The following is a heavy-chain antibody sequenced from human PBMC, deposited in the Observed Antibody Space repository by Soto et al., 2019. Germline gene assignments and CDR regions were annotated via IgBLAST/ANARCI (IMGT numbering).Heavy chain of an antibody. J-gene: IGHJ3*02. V-gene: IGHV4-30-2*01. CDR1: GGSISSGGYS. CDR2: IYHSGST. CDR3: AREYSSSWYGAFDI. Sequence: KSSETLSLTCAVSGGSISSGGYSWSWIRQPPGKGLEWIGYIYHSGSTYYNPSLKSRVTISVDRSKNQFSLKLSSVTAADTAVYYCAREYSSSWYGAFDIWGQGTMVTVSS. D-gene: IGHD6-13*01.